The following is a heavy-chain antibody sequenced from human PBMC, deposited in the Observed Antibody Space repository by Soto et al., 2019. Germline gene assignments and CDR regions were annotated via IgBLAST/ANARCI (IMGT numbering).Heavy chain of an antibody. CDR3: ARVSSSSRLFDY. V-gene: IGHV1-3*01. CDR1: GYTFTSYA. Sequence: ASVKVSCKASGYTFTSYAMHWVRQAPGQRLEWMGWINAGNGNTKYSQKFQGRVTITRDTSASTAYMELSSLRSEDTAVYYCARVSSSSRLFDYWGQGTLVTVSS. J-gene: IGHJ4*02. CDR2: INAGNGNT. D-gene: IGHD6-6*01.